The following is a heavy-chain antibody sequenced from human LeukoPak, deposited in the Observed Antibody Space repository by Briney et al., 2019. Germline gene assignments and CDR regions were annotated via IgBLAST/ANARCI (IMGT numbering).Heavy chain of an antibody. CDR1: GFTFSDYY. Sequence: GGSLRLSCAASGFTFSDYYMSWIRQAPGKGLEWVSAISGSGGSTYYADSVKGRFTISRGNSKNTLYLQMNSLRAEDTAVYYCAAVDVDTAFPWGQGTLVTVSS. CDR2: ISGSGGST. CDR3: AAVDVDTAFP. V-gene: IGHV3-23*01. D-gene: IGHD5-18*01. J-gene: IGHJ5*02.